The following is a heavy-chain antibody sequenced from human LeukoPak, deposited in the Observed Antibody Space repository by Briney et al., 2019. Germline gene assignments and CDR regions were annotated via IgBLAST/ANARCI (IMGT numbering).Heavy chain of an antibody. V-gene: IGHV6-1*01. J-gene: IGHJ4*02. CDR3: VRGGYTSIWS. CDR1: GDSVSSNTAA. CDR2: TYYRSKWEN. D-gene: IGHD2-15*01. Sequence: SQTLSLTFAISGDSVSSNTAAWHWIRQSPSTGLEWLGRTYYRSKWENDYAVSVKSRISINPDTSKNQFSLLLNSVSPDDTAVYYCVRGGYTSIWSWGQGTLVTVSS.